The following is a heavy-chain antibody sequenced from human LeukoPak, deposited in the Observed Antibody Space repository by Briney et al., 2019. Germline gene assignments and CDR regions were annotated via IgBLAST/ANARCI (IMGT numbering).Heavy chain of an antibody. Sequence: PGGSLRLSCAASGFTFSIYGMHWVRQAPCKGLEWVALYSADEINIYYADSVKGRFTISRDNSKNMLYLQMDSLRAEDTAVYYCTKAAVYSINWTPFDDWGQGTLVTVSS. CDR2: YSADEINI. CDR3: TKAAVYSINWTPFDD. D-gene: IGHD6-13*01. V-gene: IGHV3-30*18. CDR1: GFTFSIYG. J-gene: IGHJ4*02.